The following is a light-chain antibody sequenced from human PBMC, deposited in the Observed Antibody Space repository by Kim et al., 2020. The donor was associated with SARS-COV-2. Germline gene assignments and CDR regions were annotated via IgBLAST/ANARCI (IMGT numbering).Light chain of an antibody. J-gene: IGLJ2*01. CDR2: DVS. Sequence: QSALTQPRSVSGSPGQSVTISCTGTSSDVGGYNYVSWYQQHPGKAPKLMIYDVSKRPSGVPDRFSGSKSGNTASLTISGLQAEDEADYYCCSYAGSYTSYVVFGVGTQLTVL. CDR3: CSYAGSYTSYVV. V-gene: IGLV2-11*01. CDR1: SSDVGGYNY.